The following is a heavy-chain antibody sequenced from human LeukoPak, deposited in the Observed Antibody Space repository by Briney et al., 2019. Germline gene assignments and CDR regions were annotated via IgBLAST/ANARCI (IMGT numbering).Heavy chain of an antibody. D-gene: IGHD6-19*01. V-gene: IGHV4-34*01. CDR1: GGSFSGYS. CDR2: INHSGST. Sequence: PSETLSLTCAVSGGSFSGYSWSWNRQPPGKGLEWIGEINHSGSTNYNPSLKSRVTISVDTSKNQFSLKLSSVTAADTAVYYCARGGGWHYYYYGMDVWGKGSTVTVSS. CDR3: ARGGGWHYYYYGMDV. J-gene: IGHJ6*04.